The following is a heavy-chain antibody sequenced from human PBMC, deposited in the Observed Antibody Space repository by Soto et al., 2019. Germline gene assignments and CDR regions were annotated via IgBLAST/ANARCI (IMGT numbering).Heavy chain of an antibody. CDR3: ARDKGSSTVVSGISQEGYFDS. CDR2: IWYDGSNA. V-gene: IGHV3-33*01. D-gene: IGHD6-19*01. J-gene: IGHJ4*02. CDR1: GFTFSIFG. Sequence: QVQLVESGGGVVQPGRSLRLSCAASGFTFSIFGMHWVRQAPGKGLEWAAIIWYDGSNAYYADSVRGRFTISRDNSKNTLYLQMKSLSAEDTAVYYCARDKGSSTVVSGISQEGYFDSWGQGTLVTVSS.